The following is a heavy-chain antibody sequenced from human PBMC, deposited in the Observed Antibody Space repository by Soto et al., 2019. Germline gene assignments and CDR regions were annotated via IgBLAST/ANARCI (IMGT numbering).Heavy chain of an antibody. J-gene: IGHJ5*02. CDR2: IYYSGST. CDR3: ARRDRAAGTDWWFDT. CDR1: GGSISSSSFH. V-gene: IGHV4-39*01. Sequence: QLQLQESGPGLVKPSETLSLTCTVSGGSISSSSFHWGWIPQPPGKGLEWIGSIYYSGSTYYSPSLKSRVTISVDTSKNQFSLKLSSVTAADTAVYYCARRDRAAGTDWWFDTWGQGTLVTVSS. D-gene: IGHD6-13*01.